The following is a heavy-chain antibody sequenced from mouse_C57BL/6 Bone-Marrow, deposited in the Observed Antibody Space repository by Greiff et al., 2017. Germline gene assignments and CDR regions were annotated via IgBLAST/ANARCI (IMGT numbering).Heavy chain of an antibody. Sequence: VQLQQPGAELVKPGASVKLSCKASGYTFTSYWMHWVKQRPGQGLEWIGMIHPNSGSTNYNEKFKSKATLTVDKSSSTAYMQLSSLTSEDSAVYYCARRGYGSSYNDYWGQGTTLTVSS. D-gene: IGHD1-1*01. J-gene: IGHJ2*01. CDR1: GYTFTSYW. CDR3: ARRGYGSSYNDY. CDR2: IHPNSGST. V-gene: IGHV1-64*01.